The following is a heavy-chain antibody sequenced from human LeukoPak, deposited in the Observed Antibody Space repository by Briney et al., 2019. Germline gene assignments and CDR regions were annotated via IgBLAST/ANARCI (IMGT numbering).Heavy chain of an antibody. D-gene: IGHD2-15*01. J-gene: IGHJ4*02. V-gene: IGHV3-23*01. CDR2: ISGSGGST. CDR3: AKILMGYCSGGSCYSF. CDR1: GFTFSSYA. Sequence: PGGSLRLSCAASGFTFSSYAMSWVRQAPGKGLEWVSAISGSGGSTYYPDSVKGRFTISRDNSKNTLYLQMNSLRAEDTAVYYCAKILMGYCSGGSCYSFWGQGTLVTVSS.